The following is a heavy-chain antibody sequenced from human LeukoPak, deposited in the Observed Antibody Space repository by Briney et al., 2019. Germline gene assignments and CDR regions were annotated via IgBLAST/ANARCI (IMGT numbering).Heavy chain of an antibody. J-gene: IGHJ4*02. V-gene: IGHV4-59*01. D-gene: IGHD1-26*01. CDR3: ARCSGTYYVY. Sequence: SETLSLTCTVSGGSISSYYWSWIRQPPGKGLEWIGYIYYSGSTNYNPSLKSRVTISVDTSKNQSSLKLSSVTAADTAVYFCARCSGTYYVYWGQGTLVTVSS. CDR1: GGSISSYY. CDR2: IYYSGST.